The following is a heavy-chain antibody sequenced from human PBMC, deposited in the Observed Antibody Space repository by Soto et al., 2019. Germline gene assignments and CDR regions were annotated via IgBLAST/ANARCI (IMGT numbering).Heavy chain of an antibody. CDR2: VYWNDDK. J-gene: IGHJ4*02. CDR1: GFSLSTSQVG. CDR3: APLNTRRYYFDY. Sequence: GSGPTLVNPTQTLTLTCTFSGFSLSTSQVGVGWIRQPPGKALEWLAQVYWNDDKYYSLHLQSRLNISKDTSKSQVVLTMTNMDPVDTATYYCAPLNTRRYYFDYWGQGALVTVSS. V-gene: IGHV2-5*01.